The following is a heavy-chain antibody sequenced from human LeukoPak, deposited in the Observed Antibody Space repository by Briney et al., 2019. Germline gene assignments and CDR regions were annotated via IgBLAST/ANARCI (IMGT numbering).Heavy chain of an antibody. CDR3: ARVGSDWNDVRYNWFDP. Sequence: PSQTLSLTCAGSGGSISSGDYSWSWIRQPPGKGLEWIGYIFQSGSTYYNPSLKSRVTISVDRSKNQFSLKLSSVTAADTAVYYCARVGSDWNDVRYNWFDPWGQGTLVTVSS. CDR1: GGSISSGDYS. CDR2: IFQSGST. J-gene: IGHJ5*02. D-gene: IGHD1-1*01. V-gene: IGHV4-30-2*01.